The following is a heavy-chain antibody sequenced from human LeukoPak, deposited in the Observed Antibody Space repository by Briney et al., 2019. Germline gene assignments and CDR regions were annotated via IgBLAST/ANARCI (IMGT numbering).Heavy chain of an antibody. V-gene: IGHV1-8*03. Sequence: ASVKVSCKASGYTFTSYDINWVRQATGQGLEWMGWMNPSSGNTGYAQKFQGRVTITRNTSISTAYMELSSLRSEDTAVYYCAKDPEDFWSGPAGWFDPWGQGTLVTVSS. CDR3: AKDPEDFWSGPAGWFDP. D-gene: IGHD3-3*01. CDR1: GYTFTSYD. J-gene: IGHJ5*01. CDR2: MNPSSGNT.